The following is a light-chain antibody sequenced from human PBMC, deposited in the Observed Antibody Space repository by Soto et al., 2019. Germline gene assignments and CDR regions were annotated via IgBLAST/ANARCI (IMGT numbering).Light chain of an antibody. CDR2: EVS. CDR1: SSDVGGYKY. J-gene: IGLJ1*01. Sequence: QSALTQPASVSGSPGQSITISCTGTSSDVGGYKYVSWYQQHPGKAPKLMIHEVSNRPSGVSNRFSGSKSGNTASLTISGLQAEDEADYYCSSYTSSRAYVFGIGTKVTVL. V-gene: IGLV2-14*01. CDR3: SSYTSSRAYV.